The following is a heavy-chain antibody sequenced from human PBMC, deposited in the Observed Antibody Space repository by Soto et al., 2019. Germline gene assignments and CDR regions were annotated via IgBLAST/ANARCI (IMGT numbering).Heavy chain of an antibody. CDR3: ARGPSGDKVDS. J-gene: IGHJ4*02. D-gene: IGHD7-27*01. V-gene: IGHV4-30-4*01. CDR1: GGSISTVNYW. CDR2: IYNGGSI. Sequence: PSETLSLTCTVSGGSISTVNYWWSWIRQSPDMGLEWIGHIYNGGSIYNNPSLESRVTMSLDTSKNQLSLTLSSVSAADTAVYYCARGPSGDKVDSWGQGTLVTVSS.